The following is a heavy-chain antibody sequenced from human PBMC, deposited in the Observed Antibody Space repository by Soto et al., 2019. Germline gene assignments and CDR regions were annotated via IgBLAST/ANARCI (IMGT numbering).Heavy chain of an antibody. V-gene: IGHV4-59*01. Sequence: QVQLQESGPGLVKPSETLSLICSVSNGSINNFHWSWIRQPPGKGLEWIGYISYRGITNYNPSFKSRVTMSVDTSKIQLSLQLSSVTAADTAMYYCARHLVPWRHFDPWGQGTLVTVSS. CDR1: NGSINNFH. CDR3: ARHLVPWRHFDP. D-gene: IGHD3-16*02. CDR2: ISYRGIT. J-gene: IGHJ5*02.